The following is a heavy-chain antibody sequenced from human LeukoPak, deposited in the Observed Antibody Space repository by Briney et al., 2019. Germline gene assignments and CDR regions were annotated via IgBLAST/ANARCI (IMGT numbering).Heavy chain of an antibody. CDR3: ARVAGSIDY. CDR2: TNSNSGYT. Sequence: GGSLKVSCKASGYTFTSYDINWVRQATGQGLEWMGWTNSNSGYTGYAQKFQGRVTITRNTAISTVYMELSSLRSEDTAVYYCARVAGSIDYWGQGTLV. CDR1: GYTFTSYD. J-gene: IGHJ4*02. V-gene: IGHV1-8*03. D-gene: IGHD6-19*01.